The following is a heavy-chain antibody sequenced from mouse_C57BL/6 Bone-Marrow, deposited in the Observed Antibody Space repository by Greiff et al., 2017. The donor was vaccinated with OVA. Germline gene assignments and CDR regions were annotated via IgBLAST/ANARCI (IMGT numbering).Heavy chain of an antibody. D-gene: IGHD1-1*01. CDR2: INPYNGGT. V-gene: IGHV1-19*01. CDR3: ASLRYPNYYAMDY. CDR1: GYTFTDYY. J-gene: IGHJ4*01. Sequence: EVQLQQSGPVLVKPGASVKMSCKASGYTFTDYYMNWVKQSHGKSLEWIGVINPYNGGTSYNQKFKGKATLTVDKSSSTAYMELNSLTSEDSAVYYCASLRYPNYYAMDYWGQGTSVTVSS.